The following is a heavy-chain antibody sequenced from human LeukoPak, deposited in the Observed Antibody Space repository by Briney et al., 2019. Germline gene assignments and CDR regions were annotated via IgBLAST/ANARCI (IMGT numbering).Heavy chain of an antibody. Sequence: PGGSLRLSCAVSGPTFSDYRMIWVGQAPEKRLEWVAVTCGADDVIQYADSVKGRFTISTDNYKNTVYLQMNSLRAEDTALYFCATYIQRPPGMDVWGQGATVTVSS. V-gene: IGHV3-23*01. CDR1: GPTFSDYR. CDR2: TCGADDVI. CDR3: ATYIQRPPGMDV. D-gene: IGHD2-15*01. J-gene: IGHJ6*02.